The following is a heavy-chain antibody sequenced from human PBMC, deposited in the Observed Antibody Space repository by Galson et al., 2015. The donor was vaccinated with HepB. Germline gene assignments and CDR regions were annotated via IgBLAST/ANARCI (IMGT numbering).Heavy chain of an antibody. Sequence: SLRLSCAASGFTFSSYAMSWVRQAPGKGLEWVSAISGSGGSTYYADSVKGRFTISRDNSKNTLYLQMNSLRAEDTAVYYCAKVWVAAAGTRGPFDPWGQGTLVTVSS. CDR1: GFTFSSYA. J-gene: IGHJ5*02. V-gene: IGHV3-23*01. D-gene: IGHD6-13*01. CDR3: AKVWVAAAGTRGPFDP. CDR2: ISGSGGST.